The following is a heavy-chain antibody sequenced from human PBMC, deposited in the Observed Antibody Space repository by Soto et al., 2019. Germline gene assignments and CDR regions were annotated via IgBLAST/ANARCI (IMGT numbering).Heavy chain of an antibody. V-gene: IGHV5-10-1*01. CDR1: GYSFTTYW. J-gene: IGHJ6*04. Sequence: PGESLKISCKGSGYSFTTYWISWVRQMPGKGLEWMGRIDPSDSYTNYSPSFQGHVTISADKSITTAYLQWSSLKASDTAVYYCGGGGATAPDYYYAMDVGGKGTTVTVPS. CDR2: IDPSDSYT. CDR3: GGGGATAPDYYYAMDV. D-gene: IGHD6-13*01.